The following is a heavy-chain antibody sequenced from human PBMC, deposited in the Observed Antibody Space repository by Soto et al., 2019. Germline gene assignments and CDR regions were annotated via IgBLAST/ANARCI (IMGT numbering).Heavy chain of an antibody. J-gene: IGHJ4*02. D-gene: IGHD5-12*01. Sequence: GGSLRLSCAASGFTFSSYAMSWVRQAPGKGLEWVSAISGSGGSTYYADSVKGRFTISRDNSKNTLYLQMNSLRAEDTAVYYCAKDRTIYPGDIVATIELDYWGQGTLVTVSS. CDR3: AKDRTIYPGDIVATIELDY. V-gene: IGHV3-23*01. CDR2: ISGSGGST. CDR1: GFTFSSYA.